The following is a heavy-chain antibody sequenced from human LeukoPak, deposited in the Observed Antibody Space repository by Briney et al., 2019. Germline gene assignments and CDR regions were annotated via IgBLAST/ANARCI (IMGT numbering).Heavy chain of an antibody. CDR3: TREGWEYSGYDRFDY. CDR1: GFTFGDYA. D-gene: IGHD5-12*01. Sequence: GGSLRLSCTASGFTFGDYAMSWFRQAPGKGLEWVGFIRSKAYGGTTEYAASVKGRFTISRDDSKSIAYLQMNSLKTEDTAVYYCTREGWEYSGYDRFDYWGQGTLVTVSS. CDR2: IRSKAYGGTT. V-gene: IGHV3-49*03. J-gene: IGHJ4*02.